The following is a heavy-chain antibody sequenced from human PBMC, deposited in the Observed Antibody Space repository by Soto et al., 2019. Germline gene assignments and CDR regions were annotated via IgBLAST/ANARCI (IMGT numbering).Heavy chain of an antibody. D-gene: IGHD5-12*01. V-gene: IGHV3-33*01. J-gene: IGHJ4*01. CDR2: IWYDGSNK. CDR3: ARDPNPNSGYQPNFLDY. CDR1: GFTFSSYG. Sequence: TGGSLRLSCAASGFTFSSYGMHWVRQAPGKGLEWVAVIWYDGSNKYYAGSVKGRFTISRDNSKNTLYLQIDGLRAEDTAVYYCARDPNPNSGYQPNFLDYWGHGTLVTVYS.